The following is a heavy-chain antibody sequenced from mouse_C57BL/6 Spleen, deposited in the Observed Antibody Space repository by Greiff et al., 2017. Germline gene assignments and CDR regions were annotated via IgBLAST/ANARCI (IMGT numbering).Heavy chain of an antibody. CDR2: IYPGDGDT. J-gene: IGHJ2*01. CDR1: GYAFSSSW. CDR3: ARFHFPNSYYCDY. V-gene: IGHV1-82*01. Sequence: QVQLQQSGPELVKPGASVKISCKASGYAFSSSWMNWVKQRPGKGLEWIGRIYPGDGDTSYNGKFKGKATMTADKSSRTAYMQLSSLTSEDSAVYFCARFHFPNSYYCDYWGQGTTLTVSS.